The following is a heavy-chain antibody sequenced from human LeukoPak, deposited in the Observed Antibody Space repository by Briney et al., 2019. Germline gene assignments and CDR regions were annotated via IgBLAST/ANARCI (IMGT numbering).Heavy chain of an antibody. J-gene: IGHJ4*02. Sequence: GGSLRLSCAASGFTFSSFALSWVRQAPGKGLEWISGISGSGGRTDYADSVKGRFTISRDNAKSSLYLQMNSLRDEDTAVYYCARVKQWLVALDYWGQGTLVTVSS. V-gene: IGHV3-23*01. CDR2: ISGSGGRT. CDR3: ARVKQWLVALDY. D-gene: IGHD6-19*01. CDR1: GFTFSSFA.